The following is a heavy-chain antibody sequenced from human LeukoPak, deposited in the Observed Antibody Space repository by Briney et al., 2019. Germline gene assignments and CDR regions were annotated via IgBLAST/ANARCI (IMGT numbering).Heavy chain of an antibody. CDR1: GFTVSSSY. V-gene: IGHV3-53*01. Sequence: SGGSLRLSCAVSGFTVSSSYMSWVRQAPGKGLEWVSVVYRGATTYYADPVKGRFTISRDNSKNTLYLQMNSLRAEDTAVYYRARTRDLDYYYMDVWGRGTTVTISS. D-gene: IGHD3-10*01. CDR3: ARTRDLDYYYMDV. J-gene: IGHJ6*03. CDR2: VYRGATT.